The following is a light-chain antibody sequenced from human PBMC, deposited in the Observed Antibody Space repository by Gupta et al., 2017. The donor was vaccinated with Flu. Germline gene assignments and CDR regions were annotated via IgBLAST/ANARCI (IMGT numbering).Light chain of an antibody. J-gene: IGLJ2*01. Sequence: SSVLTQPPSVSVAPGQTASITCGCDNIGTTSVPWYQSEPAQAPVLFFDAHSDRPSRIPERVYGSNSGNTTTVTISTVAAGEEDDYFSQVWQIRSYHLGVFGGGTKLSVL. CDR2: AHS. CDR3: QVWQIRSYHLGV. CDR1: NIGTTS. V-gene: IGLV3-21*02.